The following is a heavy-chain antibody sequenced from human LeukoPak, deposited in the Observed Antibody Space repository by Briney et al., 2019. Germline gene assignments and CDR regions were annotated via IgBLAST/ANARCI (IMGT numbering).Heavy chain of an antibody. D-gene: IGHD6-13*01. J-gene: IGHJ4*02. Sequence: GGSLRLSCAAAGFTFSTHWMHWVRQAPGKGLVWVSRINSDGSSTRYADSVKGRFTISRDNANNTLYLQMNSPRAEDTAVYYCARSPRFSIGATGTFDYWGQGALVTVSS. CDR1: GFTFSTHW. V-gene: IGHV3-74*01. CDR2: INSDGSST. CDR3: ARSPRFSIGATGTFDY.